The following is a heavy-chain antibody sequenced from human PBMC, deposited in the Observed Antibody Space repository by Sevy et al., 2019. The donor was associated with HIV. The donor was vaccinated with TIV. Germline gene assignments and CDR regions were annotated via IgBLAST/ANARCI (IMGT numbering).Heavy chain of an antibody. CDR2: INSNGRNT. CDR1: GFTFNNYA. D-gene: IGHD1-26*01. Sequence: GESLKISCLASGFTFNNYALHWVRQAPGKRLEYVSAINSNGRNTYYADSVIGRFTISRDNSKNTLYLQMSSLRIEDTAVYYCVKEVLGPDGYWYFDVWGRDTLVTVSS. V-gene: IGHV3-64D*06. J-gene: IGHJ2*01. CDR3: VKEVLGPDGYWYFDV.